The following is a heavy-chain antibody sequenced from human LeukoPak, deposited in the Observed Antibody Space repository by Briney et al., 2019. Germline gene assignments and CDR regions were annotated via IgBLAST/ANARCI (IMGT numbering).Heavy chain of an antibody. D-gene: IGHD6-13*01. J-gene: IGHJ4*02. CDR1: GFTFSSYG. Sequence: PGRSLRLSCAASGFTFSSYGMHWVRQAPGKGLEWVAVIWYDGSNKYYADSVKGRFTISRDNSKNTLYLQMNSLRAEDTAVYYCAKDDETSNSWVAPFDYWGQGTLVTVSS. V-gene: IGHV3-33*06. CDR3: AKDDETSNSWVAPFDY. CDR2: IWYDGSNK.